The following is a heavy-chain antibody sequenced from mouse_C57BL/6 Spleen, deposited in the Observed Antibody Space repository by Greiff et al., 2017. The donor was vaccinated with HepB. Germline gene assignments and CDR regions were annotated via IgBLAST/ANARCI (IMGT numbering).Heavy chain of an antibody. CDR2: IDPSDSYT. CDR3: AGGNYGFAY. V-gene: IGHV1-69*01. D-gene: IGHD2-1*01. Sequence: VQLQQPGAELVMPGASVKLSCKASGYTFTSYWMHWVKQSPGQGLEWIGEIDPSDSYTNYNQKFKGKSTLTVDKSSSTAYMQLSSLTSEDSAVYYCAGGNYGFAYWGQGTLVTVSA. CDR1: GYTFTSYW. J-gene: IGHJ3*01.